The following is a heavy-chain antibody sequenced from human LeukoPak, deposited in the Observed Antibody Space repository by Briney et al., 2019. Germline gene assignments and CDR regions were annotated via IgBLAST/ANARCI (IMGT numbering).Heavy chain of an antibody. Sequence: PGGSLRLSCETSGFIFSNCWMTWVRQAPGKGLEWVANIKTDASEKYYADSVKGRFTISRDNAKMSLYLQMNSLRVEDTAVYYCARWLDGFTPLDFWGQGALVTVSP. CDR1: GFIFSNCW. D-gene: IGHD6-19*01. V-gene: IGHV3-7*01. CDR3: ARWLDGFTPLDF. CDR2: IKTDASEK. J-gene: IGHJ4*02.